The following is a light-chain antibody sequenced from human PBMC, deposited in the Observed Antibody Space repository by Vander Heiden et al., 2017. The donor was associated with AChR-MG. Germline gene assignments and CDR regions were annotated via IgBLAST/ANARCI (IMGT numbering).Light chain of an antibody. CDR1: SSNIGAGYD. J-gene: IGLJ3*02. CDR2: GNS. CDR3: QSYDSSLSGWV. Sequence: QSVLTQPPSVSGPPGQRVTISCTGSSSNIGAGYDIHWYQQLPGTAPKLLIHGNSNRPSGVPDRFSGSKSGTSVSLAITGLQAEDEADYYCQSYDSSLSGWVFGGGTKLTVL. V-gene: IGLV1-40*01.